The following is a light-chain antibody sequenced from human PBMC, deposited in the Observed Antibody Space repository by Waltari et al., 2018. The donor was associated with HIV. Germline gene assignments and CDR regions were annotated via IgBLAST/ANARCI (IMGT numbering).Light chain of an antibody. J-gene: IGLJ2*01. CDR3: CSYAGSSTLL. V-gene: IGLV2-23*01. Sequence: SALTQPASVSGSPGQSITISCTGTSTDVGGYNYFSWYQQHPGKAPKLVIYDVSERPSGVSNRFSGSKSGNTASLTISGLQAEDEADYNCCSYAGSSTLLFGGGTKVTVL. CDR1: STDVGGYNY. CDR2: DVS.